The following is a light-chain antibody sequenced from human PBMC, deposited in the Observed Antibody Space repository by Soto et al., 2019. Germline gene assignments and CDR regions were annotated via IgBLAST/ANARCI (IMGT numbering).Light chain of an antibody. Sequence: EIVLTQSACTLSLSPGERATLSCRASQSVSSSYLAWYQQKPGQAPRLLFYGASSRATGIPDSFSGSGSATDFSLPISSLEPEDFAVYYCQQYGSSPPITFGGGTKVDIK. V-gene: IGKV3-20*01. J-gene: IGKJ4*01. CDR2: GAS. CDR1: QSVSSSY. CDR3: QQYGSSPPIT.